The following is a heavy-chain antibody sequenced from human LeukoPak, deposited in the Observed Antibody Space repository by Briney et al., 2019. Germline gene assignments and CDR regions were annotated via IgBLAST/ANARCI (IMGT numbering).Heavy chain of an antibody. J-gene: IGHJ4*02. CDR2: INHSGST. V-gene: IGHV4-34*01. Sequence: SETLSLTCAVYGGSFSAYYWSWIRQPPGKGLEWIGEINHSGSTNYNPSLKSRVTISVDTSKNQFSLKLTSVTAADTAVYYCARSGFEGSGWSFDYWGQGTLVTASS. CDR1: GGSFSAYY. CDR3: ARSGFEGSGWSFDY. D-gene: IGHD6-19*01.